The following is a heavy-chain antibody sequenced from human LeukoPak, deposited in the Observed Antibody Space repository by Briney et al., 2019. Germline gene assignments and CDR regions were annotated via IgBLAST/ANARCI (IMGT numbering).Heavy chain of an antibody. J-gene: IGHJ4*02. CDR2: IYYSGTT. Sequence: PSETLSLTCTVSGGSISSYYWSWIRQPPGKGLEWIGYIYYSGTTNYNPSLKSRVIISIDTSKNHFSLKLSSVTAADTAVYYCARDHAVVAPAATLDYWGQGTLVTVSS. CDR3: ARDHAVVAPAATLDY. D-gene: IGHD2-2*01. V-gene: IGHV4-59*01. CDR1: GGSISSYY.